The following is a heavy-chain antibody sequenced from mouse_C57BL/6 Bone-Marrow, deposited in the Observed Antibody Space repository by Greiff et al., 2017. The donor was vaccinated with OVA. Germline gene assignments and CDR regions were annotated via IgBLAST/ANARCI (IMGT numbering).Heavy chain of an antibody. V-gene: IGHV1-7*01. CDR3: AREVTNYYAMDY. D-gene: IGHD2-3*01. J-gene: IGHJ4*01. CDR2: INPSSGYT. Sequence: QVQLQQSGAELAKPGASVTLSCKASGYTFTSYWMHWVKQRPGQGLEWIGYINPSSGYTKYNQKFKDKATLTADKSSSTAYMQLSSLTYEDSAVYYCAREVTNYYAMDYWGQGTSVTGSS. CDR1: GYTFTSYW.